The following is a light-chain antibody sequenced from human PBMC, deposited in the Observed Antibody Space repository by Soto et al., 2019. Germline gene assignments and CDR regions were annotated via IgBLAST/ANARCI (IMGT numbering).Light chain of an antibody. CDR2: GAS. Sequence: EIVLTQSPGTLSLSPGERATLSCRASLSVSSNYIAWYQQNPGQAPRLLIYGASTRATGIPDRFSGSGSGTDFTLTISRLEPEDFAVYFCQQYGRSPPFAFGQGTKVEIK. J-gene: IGKJ2*01. CDR3: QQYGRSPPFA. CDR1: LSVSSNY. V-gene: IGKV3-20*01.